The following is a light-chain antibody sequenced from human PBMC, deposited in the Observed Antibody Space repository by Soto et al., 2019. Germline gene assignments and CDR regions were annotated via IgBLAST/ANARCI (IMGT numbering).Light chain of an antibody. CDR2: DVS. J-gene: IGLJ3*02. V-gene: IGLV2-11*01. Sequence: QSALTQPRSVSGSPGQSVTISCTGTSSDVGGYNYVSWYQQHPGKAPKLMIYDVSKRPSGVPDRFSGSKSGSTASLTISGLQAEDEADYYCCSYAGSPWVFGGGTKVTVL. CDR1: SSDVGGYNY. CDR3: CSYAGSPWV.